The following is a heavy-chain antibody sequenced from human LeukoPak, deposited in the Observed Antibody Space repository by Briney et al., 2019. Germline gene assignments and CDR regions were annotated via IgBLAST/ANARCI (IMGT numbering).Heavy chain of an antibody. CDR3: ARAGVGSSGYYLTFDY. CDR1: GNSLTGYY. Sequence: GASVKVSCKASGNSLTGYYIHWVRQAPGQGLEWMGWINPDSGDSKYAQKFQGGVTMTRDTSISTAYMELSRLRSDDTAVYYCARAGVGSSGYYLTFDYWGQGTLVTVSS. V-gene: IGHV1-2*02. J-gene: IGHJ4*02. CDR2: INPDSGDS. D-gene: IGHD3-22*01.